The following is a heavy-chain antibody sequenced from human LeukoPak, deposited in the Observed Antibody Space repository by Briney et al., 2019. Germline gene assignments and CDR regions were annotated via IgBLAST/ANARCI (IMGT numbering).Heavy chain of an antibody. CDR2: ISASGSAT. D-gene: IGHD1-14*01. CDR1: GFIFSNYG. Sequence: PGGSLRLSCAASGFIFSNYGMNWVRQAPGKGLEWVAAISASGSATSYADSVKGRFTISRDSPKNTLYLQMNSLRAEDTAVYYCAKVSGGGLYYDGMDVWGQGTTVTVSS. J-gene: IGHJ6*02. V-gene: IGHV3-23*01. CDR3: AKVSGGGLYYDGMDV.